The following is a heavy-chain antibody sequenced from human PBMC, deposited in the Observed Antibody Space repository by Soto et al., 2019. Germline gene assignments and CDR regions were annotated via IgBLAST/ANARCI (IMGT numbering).Heavy chain of an antibody. CDR2: ISGSGGST. CDR3: AKAGGGITMVRGVKVYFDY. Sequence: EVQLLESGGGLVQPGGSLRLSCAASGFTFSSYAMSWVRQAPGKGLEWVSAISGSGGSTYYADSVKGRFTISRDNSKNTLYLQMNSLRAEDTAVYYCAKAGGGITMVRGVKVYFDYWGQGTLVTVSS. V-gene: IGHV3-23*01. D-gene: IGHD3-10*01. CDR1: GFTFSSYA. J-gene: IGHJ4*02.